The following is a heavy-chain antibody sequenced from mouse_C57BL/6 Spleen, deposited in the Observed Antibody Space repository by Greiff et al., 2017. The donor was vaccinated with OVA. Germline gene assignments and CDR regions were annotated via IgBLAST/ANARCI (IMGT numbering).Heavy chain of an antibody. CDR1: GYTFTSYW. CDR3: ARYDEGDD. CDR2: IDPSDSYT. J-gene: IGHJ2*01. Sequence: VQLQQPGAELVMPGASVKLSCKASGYTFTSYWMHWVKQRPGQGLEWIGEIDPSDSYTNYNQKFKGKSTLTVDKSSSTDYMQLSSLTSEDSAVYYCARYDEGDDWGQGTTLTVSS. D-gene: IGHD2-3*01. V-gene: IGHV1-69*01.